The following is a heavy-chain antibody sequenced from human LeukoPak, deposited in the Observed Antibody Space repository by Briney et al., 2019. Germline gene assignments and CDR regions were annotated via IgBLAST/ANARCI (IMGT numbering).Heavy chain of an antibody. CDR2: IRGGGDRT. D-gene: IGHD5-18*01. V-gene: IGHV3-23*01. CDR1: GFTFSSYS. J-gene: IGHJ4*02. CDR3: AKERGLYVDTAASDY. Sequence: GGSLRLSCAASGFTFSSYSMNWVRQAPGKGLEWVSPIRGGGDRTHYADSVKGRFTISKDNSKNTLYLQMNSLRAEDTAVYYCAKERGLYVDTAASDYWSQGSLVTVSS.